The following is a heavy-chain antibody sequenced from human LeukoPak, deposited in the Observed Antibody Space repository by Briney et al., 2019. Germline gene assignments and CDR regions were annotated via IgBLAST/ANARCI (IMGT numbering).Heavy chain of an antibody. J-gene: IGHJ4*02. CDR3: ATDHPHGDYFES. Sequence: PGGSLRLSCAASGLTFSSYGMHWVRQAPGKGLEWVAFIRYDGSNKYYADSVRGRFTISRDNSKESLYLQKNSLKTEDTAIYFCATDHPHGDYFESWGQGMLVTVSS. D-gene: IGHD4-17*01. V-gene: IGHV3-30*02. CDR1: GLTFSSYG. CDR2: IRYDGSNK.